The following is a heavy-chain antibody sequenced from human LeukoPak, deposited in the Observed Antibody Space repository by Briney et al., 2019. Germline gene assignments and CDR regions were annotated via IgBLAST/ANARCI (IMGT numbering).Heavy chain of an antibody. Sequence: GASVKVSCKASGGTFSSYAISWVRRAPGQGLEWMGGIIPIFGTANYAQKFQGRVTITADKSTSTAYTELSRLRSDDTAVYYCARVRYRLAETYIDYWGQGTLVTVSS. CDR3: ARVRYRLAETYIDY. V-gene: IGHV1-69*06. CDR1: GGTFSSYA. CDR2: IIPIFGTA. D-gene: IGHD3-16*01. J-gene: IGHJ4*02.